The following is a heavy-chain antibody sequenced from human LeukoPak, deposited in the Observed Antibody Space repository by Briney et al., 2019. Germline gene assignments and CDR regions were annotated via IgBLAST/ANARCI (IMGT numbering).Heavy chain of an antibody. D-gene: IGHD3-3*01. CDR3: ARAPYDFWSGYHPHYYYYGMDV. V-gene: IGHV1-18*01. Sequence: ASVKVSCKASGYTFTSYGISWVRQAPGQGLEWMGWISAYNGNTNYAQKLQGRVTMTTDTSTSTAYMELRSLRSDDTAVYYCARAPYDFWSGYHPHYYYYGMDVWGQGTTVTVSS. J-gene: IGHJ6*02. CDR2: ISAYNGNT. CDR1: GYTFTSYG.